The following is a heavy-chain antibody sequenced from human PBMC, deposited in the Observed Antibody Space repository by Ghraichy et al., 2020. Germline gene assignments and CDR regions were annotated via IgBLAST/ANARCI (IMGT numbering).Heavy chain of an antibody. CDR3: ARFVSSHSSGANFFFDY. CDR2: INHSGST. D-gene: IGHD6-19*01. CDR1: GGSFSGYY. Sequence: SETLSLTCAVYGGSFSGYYWSWIRQPPGKGLEWIGEINHSGSTNYNPSLKSRVTISVDTSKNQFSLKLSSVTAADTAVYYCARFVSSHSSGANFFFDYWGQGTLVTVSS. J-gene: IGHJ4*02. V-gene: IGHV4-34*01.